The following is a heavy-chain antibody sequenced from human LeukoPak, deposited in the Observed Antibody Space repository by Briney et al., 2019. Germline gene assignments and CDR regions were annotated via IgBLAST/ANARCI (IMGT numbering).Heavy chain of an antibody. V-gene: IGHV4-30-4*08. J-gene: IGHJ5*02. CDR1: GGSISSGDYY. Sequence: PSETLSLTCTVSGGSISSGDYYWRWIRQPPGKGLEWIGYIYYSGSTYYNPSLKSRVTISVDTSKNQFSLKLSSVAAADTAVYYSARGYDSSLGHWFDPWGQGTLVTASS. D-gene: IGHD3-22*01. CDR2: IYYSGST. CDR3: ARGYDSSLGHWFDP.